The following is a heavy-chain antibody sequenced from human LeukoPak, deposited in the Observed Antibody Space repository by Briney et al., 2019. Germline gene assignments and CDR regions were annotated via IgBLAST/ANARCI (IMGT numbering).Heavy chain of an antibody. CDR1: GFTFSSYW. J-gene: IGHJ4*02. CDR2: IKQDGSEK. D-gene: IGHD2-2*01. CDR3: AHGAMYQLDY. Sequence: GGSLRLSCVASGFTFSSYWVTWVRQAPGKGLEWVGNIKQDGSEKYYMDSVKGRFTISRDNAKNSVYLQMNSLRAEDTAVYYCAHGAMYQLDYWGQGTLVTVSS. V-gene: IGHV3-7*03.